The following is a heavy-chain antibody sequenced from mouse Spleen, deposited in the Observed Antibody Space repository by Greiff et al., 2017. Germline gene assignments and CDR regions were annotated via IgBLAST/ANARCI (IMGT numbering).Heavy chain of an antibody. J-gene: IGHJ2*01. V-gene: IGHV1-69*02. CDR1: GYTFTSYW. CDR3: ARSSTTVVDY. Sequence: QVQLQQPGAELVKPGASVKLSCKASGYTFTSYWMHWVKQRPGQGLEWIGEIDTSDSYTNYNQKFKGKATLTVDKSSSTAYMQLSSLTSEDSAVYYCARSSTTVVDYWGQGTTLTVSS. D-gene: IGHD1-1*01. CDR2: IDTSDSYT.